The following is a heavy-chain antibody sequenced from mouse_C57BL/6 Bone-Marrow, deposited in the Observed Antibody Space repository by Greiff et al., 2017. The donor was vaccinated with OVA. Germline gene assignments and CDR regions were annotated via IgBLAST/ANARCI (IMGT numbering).Heavy chain of an antibody. Sequence: EVKLMESGAELVKPGASVKLSCTASGFNIKDYYMHWVKQRTEQGLEWIGRIDPEDGETKYAPKFQGKATITADTSSNTAYLQLSSLTSEDTAVYYCASYYCGSSPAWFAYWGQGTLVTVSA. CDR2: IDPEDGET. D-gene: IGHD1-1*01. V-gene: IGHV14-2*01. CDR1: GFNIKDYY. J-gene: IGHJ3*01. CDR3: ASYYCGSSPAWFAY.